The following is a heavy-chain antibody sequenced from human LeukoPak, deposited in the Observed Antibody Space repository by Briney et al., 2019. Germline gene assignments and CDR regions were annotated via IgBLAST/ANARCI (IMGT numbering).Heavy chain of an antibody. Sequence: PSETLSLTCTVSGGSISSYYWSWIRQPPGKGLEWIGYIYYSGSTNYNPSLKSRVTISVDTSKNQFSLKLSSVTAADTAVYYCARGGAALRFPNWFDPWGQGTLVTVSS. CDR1: GGSISSYY. J-gene: IGHJ5*02. D-gene: IGHD3-3*01. V-gene: IGHV4-59*01. CDR2: IYYSGST. CDR3: ARGGAALRFPNWFDP.